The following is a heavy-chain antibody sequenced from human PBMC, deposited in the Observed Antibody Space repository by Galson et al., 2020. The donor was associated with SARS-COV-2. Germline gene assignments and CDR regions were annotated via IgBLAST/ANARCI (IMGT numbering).Heavy chain of an antibody. Sequence: GGSLRLSCAASGFTFSSSAMRWVRQAPGRGLEWVSAIGGGGDTYYADSVQGRFTISRDNSKNTLYLQMNSLRAEDTAVYYCASGRTYNWNCGSLYYYDMDVWGQGTTVTVS. D-gene: IGHD1-7*01. V-gene: IGHV3-23*01. CDR3: ASGRTYNWNCGSLYYYDMDV. CDR1: GFTFSSSA. J-gene: IGHJ6*02. CDR2: IGGGGDT.